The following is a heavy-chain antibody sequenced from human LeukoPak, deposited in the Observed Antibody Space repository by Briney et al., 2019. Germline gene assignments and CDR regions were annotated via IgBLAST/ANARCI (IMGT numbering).Heavy chain of an antibody. J-gene: IGHJ4*02. CDR3: ARVGGMAQTYTPLFDY. Sequence: GGSLRLSCAASGFTFSSYSMNWVRQAPGKGLEWVSSISSSSSYIYYADSVKGRFTISRDNAKKTLYLQMNSLRADDTAIYYCARVGGMAQTYTPLFDYWGQGTLVPVSS. D-gene: IGHD3-16*01. V-gene: IGHV3-21*01. CDR2: ISSSSSYI. CDR1: GFTFSSYS.